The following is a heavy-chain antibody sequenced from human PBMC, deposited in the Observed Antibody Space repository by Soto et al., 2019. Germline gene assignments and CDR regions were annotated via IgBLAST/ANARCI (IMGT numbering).Heavy chain of an antibody. D-gene: IGHD1-26*01. V-gene: IGHV3-23*01. Sequence: EVQLLASGGGLVQPGGSLSLSCAASGFTFSSYAMSWVRQAPGKGLEWVSAISGSGGSTYYADSVKGRFTITRDNSKNSLYLQMNSLRAEDTAVYYCAKHPLGELLCYFDYWGQGTLVTVSS. J-gene: IGHJ4*02. CDR2: ISGSGGST. CDR3: AKHPLGELLCYFDY. CDR1: GFTFSSYA.